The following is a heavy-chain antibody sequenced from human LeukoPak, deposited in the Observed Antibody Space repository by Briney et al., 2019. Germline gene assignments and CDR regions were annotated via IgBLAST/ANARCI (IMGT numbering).Heavy chain of an antibody. D-gene: IGHD2-2*01. CDR1: GFTFSSYA. J-gene: IGHJ2*01. V-gene: IGHV3-30-3*01. Sequence: GGSLRLSCAASGFTFSSYAMHWVRQAPGKGLEWVAVISYDGSNKYYADSVKGRFTISRDNSKNTLYLQMNSLRAEDTAVYYCARDPAPGYCSSTSCWLDWYFDLWGRGTLVTVSS. CDR3: ARDPAPGYCSSTSCWLDWYFDL. CDR2: ISYDGSNK.